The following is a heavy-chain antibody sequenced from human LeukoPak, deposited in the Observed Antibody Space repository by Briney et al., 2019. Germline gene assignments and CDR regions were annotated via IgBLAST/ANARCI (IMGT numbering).Heavy chain of an antibody. Sequence: GKSLRLSCAASGFTFHDYDMSLVRKSTGKGLEWVYGINWNGDRTGYADSVKGRFTSSRDNAKKSLYLQMNSLRAEDTALYYCARRDYYGSGSPDFWGQGTLVTVSS. CDR1: GFTFHDYD. J-gene: IGHJ4*02. V-gene: IGHV3-20*04. D-gene: IGHD3-10*01. CDR3: ARRDYYGSGSPDF. CDR2: INWNGDRT.